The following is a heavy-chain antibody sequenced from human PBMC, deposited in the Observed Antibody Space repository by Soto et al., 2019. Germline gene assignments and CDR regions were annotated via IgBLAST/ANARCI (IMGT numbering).Heavy chain of an antibody. CDR1: GGSISSGGYY. Sequence: QLPETLSLTCTVSGGSISSGGYYWSWIRQHPGKGLEWIGYIYYSGSTYYNPSLKSRVTISVDTSKNQFSLKLSSVTAADTAVYYCAREIKGFGESSPYYFDYWGQGTLVTVSS. CDR3: AREIKGFGESSPYYFDY. J-gene: IGHJ4*02. CDR2: IYYSGST. D-gene: IGHD3-10*01. V-gene: IGHV4-31*03.